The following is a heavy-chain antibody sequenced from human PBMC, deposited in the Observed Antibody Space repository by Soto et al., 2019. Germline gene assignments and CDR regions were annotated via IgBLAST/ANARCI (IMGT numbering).Heavy chain of an antibody. D-gene: IGHD3-22*01. CDR3: ARREYHSVGWLAFDY. CDR1: GFTFSNFA. V-gene: IGHV3-21*01. Sequence: EVQLVESGGGLVKPGGSLRLSCAASGFTFSNFAMNLVRQAPGKGLEWVSSISGSGDSTLYADSVKGRFTVVRDNAKNSLFLQMNSLRAEDTAVYYCARREYHSVGWLAFDYWGQGILVTVSS. CDR2: ISGSGDST. J-gene: IGHJ4*01.